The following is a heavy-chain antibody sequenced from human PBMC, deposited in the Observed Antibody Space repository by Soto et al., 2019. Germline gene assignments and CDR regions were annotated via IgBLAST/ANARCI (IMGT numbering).Heavy chain of an antibody. CDR3: ARGYHYYDSSGYDKWDAFDI. Sequence: EVQLVESGGGLVKPGGSLRLSCAASGFTFSSYSRNWVRQAPGKGLEWVSSIRSSSSYIFYAASVKSRFTISRDNAKNCLYLQMNSLRAADTAAYYCARGYHYYDSSGYDKWDAFDIWGQGTMVTVSS. J-gene: IGHJ3*02. V-gene: IGHV3-21*01. CDR1: GFTFSSYS. CDR2: IRSSSSYI. D-gene: IGHD3-22*01.